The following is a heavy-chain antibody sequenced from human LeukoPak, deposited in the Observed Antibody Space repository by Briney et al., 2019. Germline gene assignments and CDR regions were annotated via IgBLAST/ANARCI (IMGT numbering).Heavy chain of an antibody. D-gene: IGHD5-24*01. CDR1: GYTFTGYY. V-gene: IGHV1-2*06. CDR3: AREPTSRDGYNFSFDY. J-gene: IGHJ4*02. Sequence: ASVKVSCKASGYTFTGYYMHWVRQAPGQGHEWMGRINPNSGGTNYAQKFQGRVTMTRDTSISTAYMELSRLRSDDTAVYYCAREPTSRDGYNFSFDYWGQGTLVTVSS. CDR2: INPNSGGT.